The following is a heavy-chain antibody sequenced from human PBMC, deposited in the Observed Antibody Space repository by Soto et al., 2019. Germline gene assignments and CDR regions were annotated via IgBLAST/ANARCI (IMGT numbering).Heavy chain of an antibody. CDR2: ISGSGGST. Sequence: EVQLLESGGGLVQPGGSLRLSCAASGFTFSSYAMSWVRQAPGKGLEWVSAISGSGGSTYYADSVKGRFTISRDNSKNTLDLQTNSLRAEDTAVYYCAKDGGAWGSIVGDTPATGYFDYWGQGTLVTVSS. CDR1: GFTFSSYA. D-gene: IGHD1-26*01. V-gene: IGHV3-23*01. J-gene: IGHJ4*02. CDR3: AKDGGAWGSIVGDTPATGYFDY.